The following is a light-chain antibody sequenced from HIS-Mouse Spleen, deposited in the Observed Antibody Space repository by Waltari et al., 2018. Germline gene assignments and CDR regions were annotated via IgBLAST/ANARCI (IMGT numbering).Light chain of an antibody. CDR3: YSTDSSGNHRV. V-gene: IGLV3-10*01. J-gene: IGLJ2*01. CDR2: EDS. Sequence: SYELTQPPSVSVSPGQTARITCSGDALPTTDAYWYQQKSGQAPVLAIYEDSKRPSGIPERFSGSSSGTMATLTISGAQVEDEADYYCYSTDSSGNHRVFGGGTKLTVL. CDR1: ALPTTD.